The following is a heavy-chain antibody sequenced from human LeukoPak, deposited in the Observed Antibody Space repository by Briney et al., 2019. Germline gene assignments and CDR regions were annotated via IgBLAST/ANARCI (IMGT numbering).Heavy chain of an antibody. CDR1: GGSISSSSYY. CDR2: IYSGGTT. CDR3: ARGLDDY. J-gene: IGHJ4*02. V-gene: IGHV4-39*07. Sequence: PSETLSLTCNVSGGSISSSSYYWGWSRQPPGKGLEWIGTIYSGGTTYYSPSLKSRVTISLDTSKNQFSLKLSSVTAADTAVYYCARGLDDYWGQGTLVTVSS. D-gene: IGHD1-1*01.